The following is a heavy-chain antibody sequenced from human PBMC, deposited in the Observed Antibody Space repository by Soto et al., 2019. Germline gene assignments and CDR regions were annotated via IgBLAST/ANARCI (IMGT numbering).Heavy chain of an antibody. D-gene: IGHD6-19*01. CDR1: GGSISSSSYY. CDR2: IYYSGST. J-gene: IGHJ5*02. CDR3: ALGGPGYSGGWSQNGFDP. Sequence: SETLSLTCTVSGGSISSSSYYWGWIRQPPGKGLEWIGSIYYSGSTYYNPSLKSRVTISVDTSKNQFSLQLNSVTPEDTAVYYWALGGPGYSGGWSQNGFDPGGEGTLVTVP. V-gene: IGHV4-39*01.